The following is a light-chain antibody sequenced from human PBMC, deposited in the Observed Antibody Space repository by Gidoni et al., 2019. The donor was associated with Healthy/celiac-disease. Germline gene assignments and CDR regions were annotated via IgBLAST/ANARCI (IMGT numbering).Light chain of an antibody. CDR2: DAS. Sequence: EIVLTQSPATLSLSPGERATLSCRASQSVSSYLAWYQQKPGQAPRLLIYDASNRATGIPARFSGSGSGTDFTLTISSLEPEDFAVYYCQQRSNWSSGFTFGPGTKVDIK. J-gene: IGKJ3*01. CDR3: QQRSNWSSGFT. CDR1: QSVSSY. V-gene: IGKV3-11*01.